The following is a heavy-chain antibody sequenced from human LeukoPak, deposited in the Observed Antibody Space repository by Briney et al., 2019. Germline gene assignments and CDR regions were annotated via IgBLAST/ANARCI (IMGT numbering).Heavy chain of an antibody. V-gene: IGHV1-18*01. J-gene: IGHJ4*02. CDR3: ARGSAMAQKQLARHFDS. Sequence: ASVKVSCKASGYTFTSYGISWVRQAPGQGLEWMGWISAYNGNTKYAQRLQDRVTMTTDTSTTTAYMEVRSLTSDGTALYYCARGSAMAQKQLARHFDSWGQGTLVIVSS. CDR1: GYTFTSYG. CDR2: ISAYNGNT. D-gene: IGHD6-6*01.